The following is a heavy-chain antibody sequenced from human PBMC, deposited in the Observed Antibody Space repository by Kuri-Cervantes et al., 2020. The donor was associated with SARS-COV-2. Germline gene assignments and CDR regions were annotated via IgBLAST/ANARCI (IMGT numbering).Heavy chain of an antibody. Sequence: GESLKISCAASGFTFSNYPVHWVRQAPGKGLEWVALISYDGSNKYYADSVKGRFTISRDNSKDTLYLQMNSLRAEDTALYYCARDHRGSGFFDYWGQGTLVTVSS. J-gene: IGHJ4*02. CDR3: ARDHRGSGFFDY. D-gene: IGHD3-10*01. CDR2: ISYDGSNK. CDR1: GFTFSNYP. V-gene: IGHV3-30*01.